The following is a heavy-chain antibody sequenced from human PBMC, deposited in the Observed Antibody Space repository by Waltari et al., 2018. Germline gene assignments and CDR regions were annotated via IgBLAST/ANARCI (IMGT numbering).Heavy chain of an antibody. Sequence: QLQLQESGPGLVKPSETLSLTCTVSGGSISSSSYYWGWIRQPPGKGLEWIGSIYYSGSTYYNPSLKSRVTISVDTSKNQFSLKLSSVTAADTAVYYCAREGSSRYNWFDPWGQGTLVTVSS. J-gene: IGHJ5*02. CDR2: IYYSGST. CDR1: GGSISSSSYY. D-gene: IGHD6-13*01. CDR3: AREGSSRYNWFDP. V-gene: IGHV4-39*07.